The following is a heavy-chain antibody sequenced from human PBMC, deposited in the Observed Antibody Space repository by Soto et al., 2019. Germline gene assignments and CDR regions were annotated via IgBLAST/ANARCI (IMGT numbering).Heavy chain of an antibody. J-gene: IGHJ6*03. Sequence: QVQLQESGPGLLKPSETLSLTCTVSGGSIRSYCWTWIRQPPGEGLEWIGCICNSGSNNYNPSLKNRLTISVDTQMNQFSLQLSSVTVADTALYYCAGGGSIVVATRRLMDVWGKGPTVNVSS. CDR2: ICNSGSN. V-gene: IGHV4-59*03. CDR3: AGGGSIVVATRRLMDV. D-gene: IGHD3-22*01. CDR1: GGSIRSYC.